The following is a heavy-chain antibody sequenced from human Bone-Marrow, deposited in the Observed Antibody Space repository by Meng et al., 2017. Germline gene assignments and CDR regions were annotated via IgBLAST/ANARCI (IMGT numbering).Heavy chain of an antibody. J-gene: IGHJ3*01. CDR3: AREGHSSGYCGAFDV. CDR1: GFTFSISV. D-gene: IGHD3-22*01. Sequence: QLVDAGGRAGQSGWSLRLCWVASGFTFSISVMHLVRQAPGKGLEWVAGISHEGSSTYYADSVKGRLTVSRDNFRNTMVLQMDSLRVEDTAVYFCAREGHSSGYCGAFDVWGQGTLVTVSS. CDR2: ISHEGSST. V-gene: IGHV3-30*03.